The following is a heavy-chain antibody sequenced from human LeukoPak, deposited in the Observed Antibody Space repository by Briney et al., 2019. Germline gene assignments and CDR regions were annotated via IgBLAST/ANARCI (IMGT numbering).Heavy chain of an antibody. J-gene: IGHJ4*02. CDR1: GGSINNYY. Sequence: SETLSLTCSVSGGSINNYYWSWIRQPPGEGLEWIGYIDDRGSTDYNPSLKSRVTISVDTSKNQYSLKLSSVTAADSAVYYCARRYCSGGSCYSLDSWGQGTLVTGSS. CDR2: IDDRGST. CDR3: ARRYCSGGSCYSLDS. D-gene: IGHD2-15*01. V-gene: IGHV4-59*01.